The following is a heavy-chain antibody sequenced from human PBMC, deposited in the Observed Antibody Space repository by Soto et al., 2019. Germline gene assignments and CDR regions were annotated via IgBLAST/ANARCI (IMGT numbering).Heavy chain of an antibody. J-gene: IGHJ4*02. CDR2: ISSSSSTI. V-gene: IGHV3-48*02. D-gene: IGHD5-18*01. CDR1: GFTFSSYS. CDR3: ARDLRVVDTAMPFDY. Sequence: VSLRLSCAASGFTFSSYSMNWVRQAPGKGLEWVSYISSSSSTIYYADSVKGRFTISRDNAKNSLYLQMNSLRDEDTAVYYCARDLRVVDTAMPFDYWGQGTMVTVSS.